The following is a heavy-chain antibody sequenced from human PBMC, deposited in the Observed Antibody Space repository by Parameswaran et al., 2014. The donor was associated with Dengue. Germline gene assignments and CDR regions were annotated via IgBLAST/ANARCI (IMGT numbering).Heavy chain of an antibody. Sequence: WIRQPPGKGLEWVAVISYDGSNKYYADSVKGRFTISRDNSKNTLYLQMNSLRAEDTAVYYCSGSRGLYYYYGMDVWGQGTTVTVSS. V-gene: IGHV3-30*03. CDR3: SGSRGLYYYYGMDV. D-gene: IGHD3-10*01. CDR2: ISYDGSNK. J-gene: IGHJ6*02.